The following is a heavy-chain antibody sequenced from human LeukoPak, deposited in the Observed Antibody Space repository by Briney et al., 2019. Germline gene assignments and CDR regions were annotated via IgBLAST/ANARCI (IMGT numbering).Heavy chain of an antibody. CDR1: GGSISSYY. CDR3: ARGPKDRYYYYYMDV. Sequence: PSETLSLTCTVSGGSISSYYWSWIRQPPGKGLEWIGYIYYSGSTNYNPPLKSRVTISVDTSKNQFSLKLSSVTAADTAVYYCARGPKDRYYYYYMDVWGKGTTVTVSS. J-gene: IGHJ6*03. D-gene: IGHD3-3*01. CDR2: IYYSGST. V-gene: IGHV4-59*01.